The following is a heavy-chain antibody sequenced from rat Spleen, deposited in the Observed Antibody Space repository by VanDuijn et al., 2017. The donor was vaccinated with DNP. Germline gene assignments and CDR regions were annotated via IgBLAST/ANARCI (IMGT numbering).Heavy chain of an antibody. J-gene: IGHJ3*01. D-gene: IGHD1-11*01. Sequence: EVQLVESGGELVQPGRSLKLSCAASRFTFSDYNMAWVRQAPKKGLEWVASITYDGTSTYYRDSVKGRFTISRDNAKSTLYLQMDSLRSEDTATYYCARHFYGDYTARFAYWGQGTLVPVSS. CDR3: ARHFYGDYTARFAY. CDR2: ITYDGTST. CDR1: RFTFSDYN. V-gene: IGHV5-7*01.